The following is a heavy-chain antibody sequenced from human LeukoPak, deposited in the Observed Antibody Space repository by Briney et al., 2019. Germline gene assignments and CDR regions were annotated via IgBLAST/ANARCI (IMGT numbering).Heavy chain of an antibody. CDR2: ISYDGSNK. CDR1: GFTFSSYG. CDR3: AKDSFMGTSSYYFDY. J-gene: IGHJ4*02. Sequence: GGSLRLSCATSGFTFSSYGMHWVRQAPAKGLEWVAVISYDGSNKYYADSMKGRFTISRDNSKNTLYLQMNSLRAEDTAVYYCAKDSFMGTSSYYFDYWGQGTLVTVSS. D-gene: IGHD6-6*01. V-gene: IGHV3-30*18.